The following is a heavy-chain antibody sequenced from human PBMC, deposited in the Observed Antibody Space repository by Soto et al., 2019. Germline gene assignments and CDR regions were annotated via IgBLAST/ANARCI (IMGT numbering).Heavy chain of an antibody. CDR1: GGTFSSYT. V-gene: IGHV1-69*02. CDR2: IIPILGIA. D-gene: IGHD3-10*01. CDR3: AETYYYGSGSKNAFDI. Sequence: QVQLVQSGAEVKKPGSSVKVSCKASGGTFSSYTISWVRQAPGQGLEWMGRIIPILGIANYAQKFQGRVTITADKSTSTAYMELSRLRSEDTAVYYCAETYYYGSGSKNAFDIWGQGTMVTVSS. J-gene: IGHJ3*02.